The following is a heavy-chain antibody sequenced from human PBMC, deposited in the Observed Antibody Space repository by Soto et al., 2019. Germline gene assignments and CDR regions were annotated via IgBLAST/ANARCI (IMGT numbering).Heavy chain of an antibody. CDR2: IWYDGSNK. J-gene: IGHJ6*02. Sequence: GGSLRLSCAASGFTFSSYCMHGVRQAPGKGLEWVAVIWYDGSNKYYADSVKGRFTISRDNSKNTLYLQMNSLRAEDTAVYYCAREGYYYDSSGSQDYGMDVWGQGTTVTVSS. CDR1: GFTFSSYC. V-gene: IGHV3-33*01. CDR3: AREGYYYDSSGSQDYGMDV. D-gene: IGHD3-22*01.